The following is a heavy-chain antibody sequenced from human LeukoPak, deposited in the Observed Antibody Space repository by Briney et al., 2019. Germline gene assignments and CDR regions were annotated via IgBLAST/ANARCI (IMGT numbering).Heavy chain of an antibody. V-gene: IGHV1-46*01. CDR1: GYTFTSYY. CDR2: INPSGGST. Sequence: ASVKVSCKASGYTFTSYYMHWVRQAPGQGLEWMGIINPSGGSTTYAQKFRGRLTMTRDMSTSTLYMELSSLRSEDTAVYYCARGSRPVYNLLTGKRYFDYWGQGTLLTVSS. J-gene: IGHJ4*02. CDR3: ARGSRPVYNLLTGKRYFDY. D-gene: IGHD3-9*01.